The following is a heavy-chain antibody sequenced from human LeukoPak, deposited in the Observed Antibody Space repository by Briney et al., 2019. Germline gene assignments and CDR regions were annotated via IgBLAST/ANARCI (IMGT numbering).Heavy chain of an antibody. Sequence: GGSLRLSCAASGFTVSSTCMSWVRQVPGKGLEWVSIIYIVGTTRYADSVRGRFTISRDNSKNTLYLQMNSLRAEDTAVYYCARDQEDAFDIWGQGTMVTVSS. CDR1: GFTVSSTC. CDR2: IYIVGTT. V-gene: IGHV3-66*01. CDR3: ARDQEDAFDI. J-gene: IGHJ3*02.